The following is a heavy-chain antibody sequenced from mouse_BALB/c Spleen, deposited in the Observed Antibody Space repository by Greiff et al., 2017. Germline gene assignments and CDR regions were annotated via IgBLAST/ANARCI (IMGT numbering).Heavy chain of an antibody. V-gene: IGHV5-12-2*01. D-gene: IGHD2-4*01. J-gene: IGHJ4*01. CDR2: ISNGGGST. Sequence: EVQLVESGGGLVQPGGSLKLSCAASGFTFSSYTMSWVRQTPEKRLEWVAYISNGGGSTYYPDTVKGRFTISRDNAKNTLYLQMSSLKSEDTAMYYCARQGLWDYDYYAMDYWGQGTSVTVSS. CDR3: ARQGLWDYDYYAMDY. CDR1: GFTFSSYT.